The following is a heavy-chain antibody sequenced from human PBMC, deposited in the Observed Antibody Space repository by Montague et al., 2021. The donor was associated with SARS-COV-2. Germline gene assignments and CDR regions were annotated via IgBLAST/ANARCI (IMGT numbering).Heavy chain of an antibody. D-gene: IGHD3-22*01. Sequence: SETLSLTCTVYGGSFSNYYWSWIRQPPGKGLEWIGYSNHSGSTNYSPSLKSRVTISVDTSKNQFSLKLNSVTAADTAVYYCARGILYMNMAVLVLVGGIYYFDPWGQGTLVAVSS. CDR3: ARGILYMNMAVLVLVGGIYYFDP. V-gene: IGHV4-34*01. CDR1: GGSFSNYY. CDR2: SNHSGST. J-gene: IGHJ5*02.